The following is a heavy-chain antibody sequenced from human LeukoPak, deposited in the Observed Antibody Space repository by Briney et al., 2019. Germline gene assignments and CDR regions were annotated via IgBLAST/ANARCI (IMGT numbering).Heavy chain of an antibody. Sequence: GGSLRLSCAASGFTISSYWMSWVRQAPGKGLEWVANIKQDGSEKYYVDSVKGRFTISRDNAKNSLYLQMNSLRAEDTAVYYCARGRVGGSYVYWGQGALVTVSS. CDR3: ARGRVGGSYVY. D-gene: IGHD1-26*01. CDR1: GFTISSYW. J-gene: IGHJ4*02. V-gene: IGHV3-7*01. CDR2: IKQDGSEK.